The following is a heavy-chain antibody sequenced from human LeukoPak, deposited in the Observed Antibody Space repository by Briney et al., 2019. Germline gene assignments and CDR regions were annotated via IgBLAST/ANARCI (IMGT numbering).Heavy chain of an antibody. Sequence: VASVKVSCKTSGYPFTTYEINWVRQAAGQGLEWMGWAHPNSGNTAYAQKFQGRVTMTRDTSISTTYMELSGLRSDDTAVYFCARGPRNDPWGQGTLVTASS. D-gene: IGHD1-14*01. CDR1: GYPFTTYE. CDR3: ARGPRNDP. CDR2: AHPNSGNT. J-gene: IGHJ5*02. V-gene: IGHV1-8*01.